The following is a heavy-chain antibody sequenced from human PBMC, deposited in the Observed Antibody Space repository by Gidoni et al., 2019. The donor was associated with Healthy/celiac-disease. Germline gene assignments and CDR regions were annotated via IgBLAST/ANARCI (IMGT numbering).Heavy chain of an antibody. D-gene: IGHD3-22*01. Sequence: QVQLQESGPGLVKPSETLSLTCTVSGGSISSYYWSWIRQPPGKGLEWIGYIYYSGSTNYNPSLKSRVTISVDTSKNQFSLKLSSVTAADTAVYYCARADGHYDSSGYYQRWFDPWGQGTLVTVSS. J-gene: IGHJ5*02. CDR2: IYYSGST. CDR3: ARADGHYDSSGYYQRWFDP. CDR1: GGSISSYY. V-gene: IGHV4-59*01.